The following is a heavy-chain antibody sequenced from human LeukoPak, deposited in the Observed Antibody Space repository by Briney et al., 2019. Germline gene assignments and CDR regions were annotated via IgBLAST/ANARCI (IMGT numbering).Heavy chain of an antibody. V-gene: IGHV4-30-4*01. CDR3: ARALGSSWYWVDP. Sequence: NPSETLSLTCTVSGGSMNGGNYYWTWIRQSPGKGLEWIGYIHYSGSTYYNPSLKSRVSISVDTSKHQFSLKLTSVTAADTAVYCCARALGSSWYWVDPWGQGTLVTVSS. CDR2: IHYSGST. CDR1: GGSMNGGNYY. J-gene: IGHJ5*02. D-gene: IGHD6-13*01.